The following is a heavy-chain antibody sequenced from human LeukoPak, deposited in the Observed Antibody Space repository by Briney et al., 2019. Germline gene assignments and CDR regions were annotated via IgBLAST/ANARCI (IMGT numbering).Heavy chain of an antibody. CDR2: IYSGGST. J-gene: IGHJ4*02. CDR3: ARAEGSGYYYDSSGYYHDY. CDR1: GFTVSSNY. Sequence: GGSLRLSCAASGFTVSSNYMSWVRQAPGKGLEWVSVIYSGGSTYYADSVKGRFTISRDNSKNTLYLQMNSLRAEDTAVYYCARAEGSGYYYDSSGYYHDYWGQGTLVSV. V-gene: IGHV3-53*01. D-gene: IGHD3-22*01.